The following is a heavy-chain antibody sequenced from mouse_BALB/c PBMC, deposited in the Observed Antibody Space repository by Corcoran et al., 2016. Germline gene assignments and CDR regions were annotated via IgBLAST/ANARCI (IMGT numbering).Heavy chain of an antibody. Sequence: DVQLQESGPGLVKPSQSLSLTCSVTGYSIISGYYWNWIRQFPGNKLEWMGYIIYDGSNNYNPSLKNRISITRDTSKNQFFLKLNSVTTEDTATYYCASYYGSSYFDYWGQGTTLTVSS. D-gene: IGHD1-1*01. CDR1: GYSIISGYY. CDR2: IIYDGSN. J-gene: IGHJ2*01. V-gene: IGHV3-6*02. CDR3: ASYYGSSYFDY.